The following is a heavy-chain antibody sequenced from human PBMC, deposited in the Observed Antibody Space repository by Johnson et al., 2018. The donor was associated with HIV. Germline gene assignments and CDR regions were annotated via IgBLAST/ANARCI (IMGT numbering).Heavy chain of an antibody. V-gene: IGHV3-30*02. CDR1: GFTFSSYG. CDR3: ASFVGVVAATGAFDI. Sequence: QMQLVESGGGVVQTGGSLRLSCAASGFTFSSYGMHWVRQAPGKGLEWVAFIRYDGSNKYYADSVKGRFTISRDNSKNTLHLQMNSLRAEDTAVYYCASFVGVVAATGAFDIWGQGTMVTVSS. J-gene: IGHJ3*02. CDR2: IRYDGSNK. D-gene: IGHD2-15*01.